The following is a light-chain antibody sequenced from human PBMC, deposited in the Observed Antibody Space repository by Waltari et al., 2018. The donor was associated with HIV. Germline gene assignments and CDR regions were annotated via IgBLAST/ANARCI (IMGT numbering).Light chain of an antibody. V-gene: IGKV1-9*01. CDR3: QHLSSYPL. CDR2: GTS. Sequence: EMQLTQATSFLSADVGDRVTISCRDSQGSVRYFACYQRTPGTAPELLVHGTSTLQAVAPSRFSSSWNGTEFTLTISSLSPEDFASYYCQHLSSYPLFGPGTTMDVK. CDR1: QGSVRY. J-gene: IGKJ3*01.